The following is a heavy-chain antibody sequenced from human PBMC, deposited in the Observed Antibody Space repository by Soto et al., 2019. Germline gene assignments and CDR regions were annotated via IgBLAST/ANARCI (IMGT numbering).Heavy chain of an antibody. CDR1: GFTFSSYG. J-gene: IGHJ3*02. D-gene: IGHD2-15*01. CDR3: ARDGGDCSGGSCYFSAFDI. Sequence: PGESLKISCAASGFTFSSYGMHWVRQAPGKGLEWVAVIWYDGSNKYYADSVKGRFTISRDNSKNTLYLQMNSLRAEDTAVYYCARDGGDCSGGSCYFSAFDIWGQGTMVTVSS. V-gene: IGHV3-33*01. CDR2: IWYDGSNK.